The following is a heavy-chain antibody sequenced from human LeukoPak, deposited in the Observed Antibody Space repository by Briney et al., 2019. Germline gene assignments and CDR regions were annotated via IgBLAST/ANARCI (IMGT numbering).Heavy chain of an antibody. CDR3: ARLQLPRRVWFDP. CDR1: GYTFTSYG. Sequence: ASVKVSCKASGYTFTSYGISWVRQAPGQGLEWMGGIIPIFGTANHAQKFQGRVTITTDESTSTAYMELSSLRSEDTAAYYCARLQLPRRVWFDPWGQGTLVTVSS. J-gene: IGHJ5*02. V-gene: IGHV1-69*05. D-gene: IGHD6-19*01. CDR2: IIPIFGTA.